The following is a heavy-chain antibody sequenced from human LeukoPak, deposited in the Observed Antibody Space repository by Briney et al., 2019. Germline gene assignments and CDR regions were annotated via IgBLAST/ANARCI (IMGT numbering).Heavy chain of an antibody. V-gene: IGHV3-23*01. J-gene: IGHJ4*02. CDR3: AKVIVVVPAAKVFDY. CDR1: GFTFSSYA. Sequence: GGSLRLSCAASGFTFSSYAMSWVRQAPGKGLEWVSTIGGSGGSTYYADSVKGRFTISRDNSKNTLYLRMNSLRAEDTAVYYCAKVIVVVPAAKVFDYWGQGTLVTVSS. CDR2: IGGSGGST. D-gene: IGHD2-2*01.